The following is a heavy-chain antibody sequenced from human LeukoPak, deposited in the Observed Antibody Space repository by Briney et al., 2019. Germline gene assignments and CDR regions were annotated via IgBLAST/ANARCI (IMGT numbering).Heavy chain of an antibody. CDR1: GGSFSGYY. J-gene: IGHJ3*02. D-gene: IGHD3-22*01. CDR2: INHSGST. Sequence: SETLSLTCAAYGGSFSGYYWSWIRQPPGKGLEWIGEINHSGSTNYNPSLKSRVTISVDTSKNQFSLKLSSVTAADTAVYYCARHDSSGTYKGDAFDIWGQGTMVTVSS. CDR3: ARHDSSGTYKGDAFDI. V-gene: IGHV4-34*01.